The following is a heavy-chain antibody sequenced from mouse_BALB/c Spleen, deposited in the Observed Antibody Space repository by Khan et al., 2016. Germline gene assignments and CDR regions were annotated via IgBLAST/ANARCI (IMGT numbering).Heavy chain of an antibody. Sequence: VQLQQSGAELVRPGTSVKVSCKASGYAFTNYLIEWVKQRPGQGLEWIGVINPGSGGSNYNEKFKGKATLTVDKSSSTAYMQLSSLTTDDSAIYFCARGNYHVLFAMDYWSQGTSVTVSS. CDR2: INPGSGGS. D-gene: IGHD2-1*01. V-gene: IGHV1-54*01. CDR3: ARGNYHVLFAMDY. J-gene: IGHJ4*01. CDR1: GYAFTNYL.